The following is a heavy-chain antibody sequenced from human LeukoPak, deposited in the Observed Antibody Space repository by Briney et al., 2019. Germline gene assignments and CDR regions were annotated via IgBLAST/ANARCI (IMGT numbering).Heavy chain of an antibody. J-gene: IGHJ4*02. CDR3: AKEYSGSFSPFPSYFDY. V-gene: IGHV3-30*02. CDR1: GFTFSSYG. D-gene: IGHD1-26*01. CDR2: IRYDGSNK. Sequence: PGGPLRLSCAASGFTFSSYGMHWVRQAPGKGLGWVAFIRYDGSNKFYADSVKGRFTISRDNSKNTLYLQMNSLRAEDTAVYYCAKEYSGSFSPFPSYFDYWGQGTLVTVSS.